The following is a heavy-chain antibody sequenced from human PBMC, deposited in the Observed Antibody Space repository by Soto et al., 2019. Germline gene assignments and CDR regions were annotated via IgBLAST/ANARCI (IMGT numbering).Heavy chain of an antibody. Sequence: QVQLVQSGAEVKKPGSSVKVSCKASGGTFSSYTISWVRQAPGQGREWMGRIIPILGIANYAQKFQGRVTMTADKSTSTAYMELSSMRSEDTAVYYCARATERSSGCEFDYWGQGTLVTVSS. CDR2: IIPILGIA. J-gene: IGHJ4*02. CDR1: GGTFSSYT. CDR3: ARATERSSGCEFDY. V-gene: IGHV1-69*02. D-gene: IGHD6-19*01.